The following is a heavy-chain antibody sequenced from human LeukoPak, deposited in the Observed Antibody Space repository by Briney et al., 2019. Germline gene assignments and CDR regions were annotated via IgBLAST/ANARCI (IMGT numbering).Heavy chain of an antibody. V-gene: IGHV7-4-1*02. CDR1: GYTFTSYA. CDR2: INTNTGNP. J-gene: IGHJ5*02. Sequence: ASVKVSCKASGYTFTSYAMNWVRQAPGQGLEWMGWINTNTGNPTYAQGFTGRFVFSLDTSVSTAYLQISSLKAEDTAVYYCARDRVRRIAAAGNRWFDPWGQGTLGTVSS. D-gene: IGHD6-13*01. CDR3: ARDRVRRIAAAGNRWFDP.